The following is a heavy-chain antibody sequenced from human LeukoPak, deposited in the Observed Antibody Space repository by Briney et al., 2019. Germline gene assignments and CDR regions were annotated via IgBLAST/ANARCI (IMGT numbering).Heavy chain of an antibody. D-gene: IGHD4-17*01. CDR3: ARIPTVTFFDY. CDR1: AASIHSNDSY. CDR2: VYYSGST. Sequence: PSETLSLTCTVSAASIHSNDSYWGWIRQPPGKGLEWIASVYYSGSTYYNPSLKSRVSTSVDTSKNQFSLKLTSVTAADTAVYYCARIPTVTFFDYWGQGTLVTVSS. J-gene: IGHJ4*02. V-gene: IGHV4-39*07.